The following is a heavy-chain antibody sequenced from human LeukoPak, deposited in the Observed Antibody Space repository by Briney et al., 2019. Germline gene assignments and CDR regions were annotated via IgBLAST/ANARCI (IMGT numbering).Heavy chain of an antibody. D-gene: IGHD6-19*01. CDR1: GGSISSYY. J-gene: IGHJ4*02. CDR3: ARGSQWLYYFDY. Sequence: SETLSLTCTVSGGSISSYYWSWIRQPPGKGLEWIGYIYYSGSTNYNPSLKSRVTISVDTSKNQFSLKLSSVTAADTAVYYCARGSQWLYYFDYWGQGTLVTVSS. V-gene: IGHV4-59*01. CDR2: IYYSGST.